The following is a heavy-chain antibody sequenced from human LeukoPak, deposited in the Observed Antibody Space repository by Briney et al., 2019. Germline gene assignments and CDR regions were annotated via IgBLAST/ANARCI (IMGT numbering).Heavy chain of an antibody. CDR2: IYYSGST. CDR3: ARESYGSRSYDYYYYYMDV. D-gene: IGHD3-10*01. CDR1: GVSISRSRYY. Sequence: SETLSLTCTVSGVSISRSRYYWGWIRQPPGKGLEWIGSIYYSGSTYYNPSLKSRVTTSVDTSKNQFSLKLSSVTAADTAVYYCARESYGSRSYDYYYYYMDVWGKGTTVTVSS. V-gene: IGHV4-39*07. J-gene: IGHJ6*03.